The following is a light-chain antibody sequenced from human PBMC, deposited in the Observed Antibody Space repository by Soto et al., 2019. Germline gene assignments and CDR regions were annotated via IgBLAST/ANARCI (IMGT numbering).Light chain of an antibody. V-gene: IGKV3-15*01. Sequence: PGGIRHLSCRDSQSVGSLVAWYQQKIGQAPRLLIYGASTRATGIAARFNGSGSGTEFTLTISTLQTEDFAVYCCQQDNKWPIPFGPGTRLDIK. CDR3: QQDNKWPIP. J-gene: IGKJ5*01. CDR2: GAS. CDR1: QSVGSL.